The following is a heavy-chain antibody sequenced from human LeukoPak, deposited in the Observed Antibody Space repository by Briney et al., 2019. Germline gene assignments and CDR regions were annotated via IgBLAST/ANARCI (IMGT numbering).Heavy chain of an antibody. Sequence: GGSLRLSCAASGFTFSSHAMGWVRQFPGKGLEWVSAISSSGGDAYYADSVKGRFTISRDNSKNTLYLQMNSLRAEDTAIYYCAKGGGWLYYFDYWGQGTLVTVSS. CDR1: GFTFSSHA. CDR2: ISSSGGDA. V-gene: IGHV3-23*01. J-gene: IGHJ4*02. D-gene: IGHD6-19*01. CDR3: AKGGGWLYYFDY.